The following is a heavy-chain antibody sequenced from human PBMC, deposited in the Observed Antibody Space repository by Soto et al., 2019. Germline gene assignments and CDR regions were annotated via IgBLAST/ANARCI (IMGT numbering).Heavy chain of an antibody. CDR3: AKDVSDSYDDYYYYYGMDV. D-gene: IGHD5-18*01. CDR2: ISHDGSYK. V-gene: IGHV3-30*18. Sequence: PGGSLRLSCAASGFSFTTYVMHWVRQAPGKGLEWVAVISHDGSYKYYGDAVKCRFTISRDTSKNAVYLEMNSLRAEDTAVYYCAKDVSDSYDDYYYYYGMDVWGQGTTVTVSS. CDR1: GFSFTTYV. J-gene: IGHJ6*02.